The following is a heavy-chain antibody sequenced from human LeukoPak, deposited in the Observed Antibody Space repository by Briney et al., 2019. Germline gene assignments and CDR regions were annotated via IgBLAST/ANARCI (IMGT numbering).Heavy chain of an antibody. J-gene: IGHJ4*02. V-gene: IGHV4-4*09. Sequence: SETLSLTCTVSGGSISSYYWSWIRQPPGKGLEWIGYIYTSGSTNYNPSLKSRVTISVDTSKNQLSLKLSSVTAADTAVYYCARSAKFYGDLFDYWGQGTLVTVSS. CDR3: ARSAKFYGDLFDY. CDR1: GGSISSYY. CDR2: IYTSGST. D-gene: IGHD4-17*01.